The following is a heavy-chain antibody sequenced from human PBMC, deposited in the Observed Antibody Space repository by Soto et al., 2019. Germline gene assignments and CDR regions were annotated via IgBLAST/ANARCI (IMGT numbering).Heavy chain of an antibody. Sequence: PSETLSLTCTVSGGSVTSDEDYWTWIRQSPGKGLEWLGYISNSGSTGYNPSLKTRLSMSVDRSKNQFTLRLTSVTAADTAVYFCATESGSTYGYFDHWGQGAQVTVSS. CDR1: GGSVTSDEDY. D-gene: IGHD5-18*01. V-gene: IGHV4-30-4*01. CDR3: ATESGSTYGYFDH. CDR2: ISNSGST. J-gene: IGHJ4*02.